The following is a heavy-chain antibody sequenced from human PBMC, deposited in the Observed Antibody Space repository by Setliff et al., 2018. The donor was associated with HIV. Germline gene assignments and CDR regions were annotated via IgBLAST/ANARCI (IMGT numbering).Heavy chain of an antibody. V-gene: IGHV4-38-2*02. Sequence: PSETLSLTCTVSGYSINSGYYWGWIRQSPGKGLEWIGCIYHSGSTYYNPSVENRVTISLDTSKTQFSLRLSSVTAADSAIYYCARIDIYSTGLYACDIWGQGAVVTVSS. J-gene: IGHJ3*02. CDR1: GYSINSGYY. D-gene: IGHD2-8*02. CDR2: IYHSGST. CDR3: ARIDIYSTGLYACDI.